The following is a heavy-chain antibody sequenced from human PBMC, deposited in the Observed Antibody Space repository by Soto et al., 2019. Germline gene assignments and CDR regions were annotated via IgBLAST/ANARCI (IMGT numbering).Heavy chain of an antibody. CDR2: IWTGGTT. Sequence: EVQLVDSGGGLIQPGGSLRLSCAASGFSVSNNYMSWVRQAPEKGLEWVSVIWTGGTTAYADSVKGRFTISRDTSKNTLYLQMNSLRAEDTAVYYCAIPSGLTVTGPDYWGQGTLVTVSS. J-gene: IGHJ4*02. D-gene: IGHD6-19*01. CDR3: AIPSGLTVTGPDY. V-gene: IGHV3-53*01. CDR1: GFSVSNNY.